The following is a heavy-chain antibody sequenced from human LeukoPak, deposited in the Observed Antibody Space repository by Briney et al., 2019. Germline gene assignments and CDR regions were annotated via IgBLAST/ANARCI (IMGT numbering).Heavy chain of an antibody. CDR1: GFTFSSYS. CDR3: ARGYRAYYYDSSGSD. CDR2: ISGSGSTI. V-gene: IGHV3-48*02. J-gene: IGHJ4*02. D-gene: IGHD3-22*01. Sequence: GGSLRLSCAASGFTFSSYSMNWVRQAPGKALEWVSYISGSGSTIYYADFVKGRFAISRDNAKNTLYLQLISLTDEDTAVYYCARGYRAYYYDSSGSDWGQGTLVTVSS.